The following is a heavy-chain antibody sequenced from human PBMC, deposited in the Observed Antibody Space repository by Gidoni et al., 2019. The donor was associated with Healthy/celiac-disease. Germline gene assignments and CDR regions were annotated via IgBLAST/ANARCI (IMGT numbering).Heavy chain of an antibody. CDR1: GFTFSSYG. V-gene: IGHV3-33*01. Sequence: QVQLVESGGGVVQPGRSLRLYWAASGFTFSSYGMHWDRQAPGKGLGWVAFIWYDVSNKSFADSVNGRFTISIDNSKNTLYLQMHSLRAEDTAVYYCASLAGIAAAGPAFDYWGQGTLVTVSS. J-gene: IGHJ4*02. CDR2: IWYDVSNK. D-gene: IGHD6-13*01. CDR3: ASLAGIAAAGPAFDY.